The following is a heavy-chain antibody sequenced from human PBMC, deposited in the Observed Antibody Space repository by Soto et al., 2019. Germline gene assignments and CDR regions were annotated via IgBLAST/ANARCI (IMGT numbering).Heavy chain of an antibody. D-gene: IGHD6-19*01. CDR2: ISYDGSNK. CDR3: ARASNGWYYDY. CDR1: GFTFSTYA. Sequence: QVQLVESGGGVVQPGRSLRLSCAAPGFTFSTYAMHWVRQAPGKGLEWVAVISYDGSNKYYADSVKGRFTISRDNSKNTLYLQMNSLRAEDTAVYYCARASNGWYYDYWGQGTLVTVSS. J-gene: IGHJ4*02. V-gene: IGHV3-30-3*01.